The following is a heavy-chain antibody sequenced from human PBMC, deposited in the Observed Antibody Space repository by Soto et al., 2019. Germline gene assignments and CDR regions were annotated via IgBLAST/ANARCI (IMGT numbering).Heavy chain of an antibody. Sequence: SETLSLTCGVSGDTISTGGYSWAWIRQPPGKALEWIGHTYHSGNPYYNPSLKSRVIISVDRSKNQFSLKLSSVTAADTAVYYCARDLMVRGASYYYYGMDVWGQGTTVTVSS. J-gene: IGHJ6*02. V-gene: IGHV4-30-2*01. CDR3: ARDLMVRGASYYYYGMDV. CDR2: TYHSGNP. CDR1: GDTISTGGYS. D-gene: IGHD3-10*01.